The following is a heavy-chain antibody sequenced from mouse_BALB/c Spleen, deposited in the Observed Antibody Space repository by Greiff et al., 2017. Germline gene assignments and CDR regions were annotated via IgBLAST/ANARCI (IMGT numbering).Heavy chain of an antibody. CDR1: GFTFSSFG. D-gene: IGHD2-3*01. J-gene: IGHJ3*01. CDR2: ISSGSSTI. V-gene: IGHV5-17*02. Sequence: EVKLVESGGGLVQPGGSRKLSCAASGFTFSSFGMHWVRQAPEKGLEWVAYISSGSSTIYYADTVKGRFTISIDNPKNTLFLQMTSLRSEDTAMYYCARYDGYYWGQGTLVTVSA. CDR3: ARYDGYY.